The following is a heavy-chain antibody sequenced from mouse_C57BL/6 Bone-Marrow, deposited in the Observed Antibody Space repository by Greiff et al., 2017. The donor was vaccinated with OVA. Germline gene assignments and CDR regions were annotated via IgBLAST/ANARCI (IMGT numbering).Heavy chain of an antibody. Sequence: QVQLKQPGAELVKPGASVKLSCKASGYTFTSYWMHWVKQRPGQGLERIGMIHPNSGSTNYNEKFKSKATLTVDKSSSTAYMQLSSLTSEDSAVYYCARVGYDGYYPFDYWGQGTTLTVSS. V-gene: IGHV1-64*01. J-gene: IGHJ2*01. CDR3: ARVGYDGYYPFDY. CDR1: GYTFTSYW. D-gene: IGHD2-3*01. CDR2: IHPNSGST.